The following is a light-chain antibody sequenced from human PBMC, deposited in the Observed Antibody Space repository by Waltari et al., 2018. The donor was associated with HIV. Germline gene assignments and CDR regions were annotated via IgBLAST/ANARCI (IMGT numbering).Light chain of an antibody. V-gene: IGLV3-19*01. CDR3: SSRDSIGNHLV. J-gene: IGLJ3*02. Sequence: SSVLTQAPAVLAALGPPIRITCQKDIRRKYYGTCNQQQPGQGPVLVHYGKNNRPAGMPDRFSGSTSGSTTSLTVAGAQAEDEADSDWSSRDSIGNHLVFGEGTKLTVL. CDR1: IRRKYY. CDR2: GKN.